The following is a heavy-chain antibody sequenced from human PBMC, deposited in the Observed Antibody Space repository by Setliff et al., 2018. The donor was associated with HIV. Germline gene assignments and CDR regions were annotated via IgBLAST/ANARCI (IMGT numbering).Heavy chain of an antibody. CDR1: GFNFSNAW. CDR2: IKSKTDGGTT. D-gene: IGHD3-3*01. J-gene: IGHJ4*02. V-gene: IGHV3-15*01. Sequence: PGGSLRLSCAASGFNFSNAWMSWVRQAPGKGLEWVGRIKSKTDGGTTDYAAPVKGRFTISRDDSKNTLYLQMNSLKTEDTAVYYCARANFWSGYYGYWGQGTLGTVSS. CDR3: ARANFWSGYYGY.